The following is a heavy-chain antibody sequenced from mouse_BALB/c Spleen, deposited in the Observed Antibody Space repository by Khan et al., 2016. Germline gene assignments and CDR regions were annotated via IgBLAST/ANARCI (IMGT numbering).Heavy chain of an antibody. V-gene: IGHV3-6*02. J-gene: IGHJ3*01. CDR3: ARGGWLRPVAY. CDR1: AYSITSGYY. Sequence: EVKLLESGPGLVKPSQSLSLTCSVTAYSITSGYYWNWIRQFPGNKLEWMGYISYDGSNNYNPSLKNRISITRETSKNQFFLKLKSVTPEDTAAYDGARGGWLRPVAYWGQETLVTGSA. CDR2: ISYDGSN. D-gene: IGHD2-2*01.